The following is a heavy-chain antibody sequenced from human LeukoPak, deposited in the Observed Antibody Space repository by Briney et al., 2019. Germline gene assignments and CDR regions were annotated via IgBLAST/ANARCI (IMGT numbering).Heavy chain of an antibody. Sequence: SETLSLTCAVSSGSFSGYYWSWLRRPPGKGLEWIGEINGSGRSKYIPTLKSRVTVSVDTSKNQSSLKLDSVTAADTAVYFCARGGLNSNYFDSWGRGTLVPVSS. D-gene: IGHD4-11*01. CDR2: INGSGRS. V-gene: IGHV4-34*01. J-gene: IGHJ4*02. CDR3: ARGGLNSNYFDS. CDR1: SGSFSGYY.